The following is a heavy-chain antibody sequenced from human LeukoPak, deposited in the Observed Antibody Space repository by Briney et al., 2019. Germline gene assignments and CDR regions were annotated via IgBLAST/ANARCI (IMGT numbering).Heavy chain of an antibody. V-gene: IGHV3-15*01. CDR2: IKSKTDGGTT. Sequence: KAGGSLRLSCAASGFTFSNAWMSWVRQAPGKGLEWVGRIKSKTDGGTTDYAAPVKGRFTISRDDSKNTLYLQMNSLKTEDTAVYYCTTKICSSTSCPGDNGGRGPRATVP. CDR1: GFTFSNAW. CDR3: TTKICSSTSCPGDN. D-gene: IGHD2-2*01. J-gene: IGHJ4*02.